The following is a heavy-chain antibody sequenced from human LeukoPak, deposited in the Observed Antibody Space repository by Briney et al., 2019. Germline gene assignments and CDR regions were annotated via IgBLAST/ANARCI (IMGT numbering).Heavy chain of an antibody. CDR1: GFTFSNYW. CDR3: ARVPGLTADY. D-gene: IGHD3-10*01. V-gene: IGHV3-7*01. Sequence: GSLRLSCAASGFTFSNYWMSWVRQAPGKGLEWVANMKEDGSEKHYADSVKGRFTISRDNAKNSLYLQMNSLRAEDTAVYYCARVPGLTADYWGQGTLVTVSS. J-gene: IGHJ4*02. CDR2: MKEDGSEK.